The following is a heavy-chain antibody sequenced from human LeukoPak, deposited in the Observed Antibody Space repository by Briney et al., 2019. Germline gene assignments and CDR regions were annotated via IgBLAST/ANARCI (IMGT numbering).Heavy chain of an antibody. CDR3: AKRGGEDILTGYPYYYYYYYMDV. CDR1: GGSISSYY. CDR2: IYTSGST. J-gene: IGHJ6*03. Sequence: SETLSLTCTVSGGSISSYYWSWIRQPAGKGLEWIGRIYTSGSTNYNPSLKSRVTMSVDTSKNQLSLKLSSVTAADTAVYYCAKRGGEDILTGYPYYYYYYYMDVWGKGTTVTISS. V-gene: IGHV4-4*07. D-gene: IGHD3-9*01.